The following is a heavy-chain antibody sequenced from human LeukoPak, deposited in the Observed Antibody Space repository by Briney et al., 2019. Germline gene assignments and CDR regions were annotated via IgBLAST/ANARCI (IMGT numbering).Heavy chain of an antibody. Sequence: SETLSLTCAVYGGSFSGYYWSWIRQPPGKGLEWIGEINHSGSTNYNPSLKSRVTISVDTSKNQFSLKLSSVTAADTAVYYCARLPYYYDSSGYDYFSFDYWGQGTMVTVSS. J-gene: IGHJ4*02. CDR3: ARLPYYYDSSGYDYFSFDY. CDR1: GGSFSGYY. V-gene: IGHV4-34*01. D-gene: IGHD3-22*01. CDR2: INHSGST.